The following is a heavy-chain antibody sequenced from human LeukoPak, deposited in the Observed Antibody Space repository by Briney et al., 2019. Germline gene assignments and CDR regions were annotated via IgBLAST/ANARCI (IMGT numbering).Heavy chain of an antibody. D-gene: IGHD3-16*01. CDR1: GGSISSGSYY. J-gene: IGHJ6*03. V-gene: IGHV4-61*02. CDR2: IYTSGST. Sequence: SQTLSLTXTVSGGSISSGSYYWSWIRQPAGKGLEWIGRIYTSGSTNYNPSLKSRVTISVDTSKNQFSLKLSSVTAADTAVYYCARLRGGYYYYYYMDVWGKGTTVTVSS. CDR3: ARLRGGYYYYYYMDV.